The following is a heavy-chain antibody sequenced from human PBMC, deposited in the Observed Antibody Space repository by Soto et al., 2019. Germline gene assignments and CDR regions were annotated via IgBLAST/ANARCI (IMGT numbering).Heavy chain of an antibody. J-gene: IGHJ4*02. CDR2: INPNSGGGT. CDR3: AGSRTGALDY. V-gene: IGHV1-2*02. CDR1: GFTFIGHY. Sequence: GASVKVSCKASGFTFIGHYIHWVRQAPGQGLEWVGWINPNSGGGTVYAQKFQGRVTMTADTSTSIASMDLTSLRGDDTAVYYCAGSRTGALDYWGPGALVTVYS. D-gene: IGHD7-27*01.